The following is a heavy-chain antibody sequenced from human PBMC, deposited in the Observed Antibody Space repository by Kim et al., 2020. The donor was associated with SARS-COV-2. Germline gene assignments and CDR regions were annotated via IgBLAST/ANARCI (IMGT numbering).Heavy chain of an antibody. V-gene: IGHV3-23*01. J-gene: IGHJ4*02. Sequence: GGSLRLSCAASGFTFSSYAMSWVRQAPGKGLERVSAISGSGGSTYYADSVKGRFTISRDNSKNTLYLQMNSLRAEDTAVYYCAKRDGDSSGWYDFDYWGQGTLVTVSS. CDR2: ISGSGGST. D-gene: IGHD6-19*01. CDR1: GFTFSSYA. CDR3: AKRDGDSSGWYDFDY.